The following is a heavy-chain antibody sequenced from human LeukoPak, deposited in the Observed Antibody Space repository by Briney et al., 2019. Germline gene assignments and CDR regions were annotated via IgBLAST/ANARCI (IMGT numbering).Heavy chain of an antibody. J-gene: IGHJ1*01. CDR2: IRFDGSNT. V-gene: IGHV3-30*02. D-gene: IGHD6-6*01. Sequence: GGSLRLSCAASGFTFSNYGMHWVRQAPGKGLEWVAFIRFDGSNTYYADSVKGRFTISRDNSKNTLYLQMNSLRAEDTAVYYCAKDLMKYTNSAAHWGQGTLVTVSS. CDR3: AKDLMKYTNSAAH. CDR1: GFTFSNYG.